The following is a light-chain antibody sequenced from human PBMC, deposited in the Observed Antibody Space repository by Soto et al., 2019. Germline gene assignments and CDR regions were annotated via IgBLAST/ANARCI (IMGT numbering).Light chain of an antibody. V-gene: IGKV3-20*01. CDR1: QSVGNNY. CDR2: HAS. Sequence: EIVLTQSPGTLSLSPGERATLSCRASQSVGNNYLAWYQQKPGQPPRLLIYHASIRATGIPDRFSGSGSGADFTLTISRLEPEDFAVYYCHQYDNAPLSFGGGTKVEIK. J-gene: IGKJ4*01. CDR3: HQYDNAPLS.